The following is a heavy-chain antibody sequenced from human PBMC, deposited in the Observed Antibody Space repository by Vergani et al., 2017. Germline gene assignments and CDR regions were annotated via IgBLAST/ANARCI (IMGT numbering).Heavy chain of an antibody. CDR1: GGSISSYY. D-gene: IGHD3-10*01. V-gene: IGHV4-59*12. J-gene: IGHJ4*02. Sequence: QVQLQESGPGLVKPSETLSLTCTVSGGSISSYYWSWIRQPPGKGLEWIGYIYYSGSTYYNPSLKSRVTISVDTSKNQFSLKLSSVTAADTAVYYCARGTAGYYGSGRDFDYWGQGTLVTVSS. CDR3: ARGTAGYYGSGRDFDY. CDR2: IYYSGST.